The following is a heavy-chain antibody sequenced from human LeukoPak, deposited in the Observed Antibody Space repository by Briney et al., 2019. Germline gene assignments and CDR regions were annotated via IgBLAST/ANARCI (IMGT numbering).Heavy chain of an antibody. CDR3: ARDGAPFAY. V-gene: IGHV4-59*01. J-gene: IGHJ4*02. CDR1: GGSISSYY. D-gene: IGHD3-16*01. Sequence: KPSETLSLTCTVSGGSISSYYWSWIRQPPGKGLEWIGYIYYSGSTNYNPSLKSRVTISVDTSKNQFSLKLSSVTAADTAVYYCARDGAPFAYGGQGTLATVSP. CDR2: IYYSGST.